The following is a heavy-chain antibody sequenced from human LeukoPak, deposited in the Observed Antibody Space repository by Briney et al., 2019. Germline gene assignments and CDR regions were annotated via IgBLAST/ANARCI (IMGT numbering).Heavy chain of an antibody. CDR1: GFPFSSYW. V-gene: IGHV3-7*04. J-gene: IGHJ4*02. CDR2: IKQDGSKK. D-gene: IGHD5-18*01. CDR3: TRVGYIDEGIVY. Sequence: GGSLRLSCVASGFPFSSYWMTWVRQAPGKGLEWVANIKQDGSKKSYVDSVKGRFTISRDNAKNSLYLQMNSLRAEDTAIYYCTRVGYIDEGIVYCGQGNLVTVSS.